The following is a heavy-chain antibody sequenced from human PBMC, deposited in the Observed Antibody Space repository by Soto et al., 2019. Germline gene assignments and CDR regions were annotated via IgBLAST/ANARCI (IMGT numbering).Heavy chain of an antibody. D-gene: IGHD5-18*01. V-gene: IGHV1-69*13. CDR3: ARGRGYSYGYGSVFDY. CDR2: IIPIFGTA. Sequence: SVMVSCKASGGTFSSYAISWVRQAPGQGLEWMGGIIPIFGTANYAQKFQGRVTITADESTSTAYMELSSLRSEDTAVYYCARGRGYSYGYGSVFDYWGQGTLVTVSS. J-gene: IGHJ4*02. CDR1: GGTFSSYA.